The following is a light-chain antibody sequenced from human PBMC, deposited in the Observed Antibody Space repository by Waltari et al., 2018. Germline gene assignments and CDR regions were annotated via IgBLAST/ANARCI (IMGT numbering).Light chain of an antibody. J-gene: IGKJ4*01. CDR2: GAS. CDR3: QQYNIRLT. Sequence: IVMTQSPATLSVSPGERATLSCRASQPISSNLAWYKHNPGQAPRLLISGASTRASGIPASFSGSGSGRQFTLTINSLQSEDFAVYYCQQYNIRLTFGGGTKVDI. CDR1: QPISSN. V-gene: IGKV3-15*01.